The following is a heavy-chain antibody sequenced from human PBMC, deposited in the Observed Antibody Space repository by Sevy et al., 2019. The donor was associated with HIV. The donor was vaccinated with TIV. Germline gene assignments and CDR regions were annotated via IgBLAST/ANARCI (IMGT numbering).Heavy chain of an antibody. V-gene: IGHV3-48*01. CDR1: GFTFSTYN. J-gene: IGHJ3*02. D-gene: IGHD3-16*01. Sequence: GGSLRLSCAASGFTFSTYNMHWVRQAPGKGLEWVSYISSTSNTIYYADSVKGRFTISRANADNSLYLQMKSLRAEDTALYYCARIGMITFGGAARGAFDIWGQGTMVTVSS. CDR3: ARIGMITFGGAARGAFDI. CDR2: ISSTSNTI.